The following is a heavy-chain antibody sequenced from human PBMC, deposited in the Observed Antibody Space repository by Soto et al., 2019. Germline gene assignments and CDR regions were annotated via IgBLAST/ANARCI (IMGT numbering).Heavy chain of an antibody. CDR3: ATAPYGDSTEYYFDY. Sequence: VKVSCKVSGYTLTELSMHWVRQAPGKGLEWMGGFDPEDGETIYAQKFQGRVTMTEDTSTDTAYMELSSLRSEDTAVYYCATAPYGDSTEYYFDYWGQGTLVTVSS. D-gene: IGHD4-17*01. CDR2: FDPEDGET. V-gene: IGHV1-24*01. J-gene: IGHJ4*02. CDR1: GYTLTELS.